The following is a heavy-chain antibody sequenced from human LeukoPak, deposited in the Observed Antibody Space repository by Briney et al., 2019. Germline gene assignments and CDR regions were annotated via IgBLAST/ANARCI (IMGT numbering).Heavy chain of an antibody. D-gene: IGHD1-26*01. CDR2: ISGRSSTI. J-gene: IGHJ4*02. CDR3: ARGRIKSGSYYFDY. V-gene: IGHV3-48*01. Sequence: GGSLRLSCAASAFTFSDYSMNWVRQAPGKGLEWISYISGRSSTIYYADSVKGRFTISRDNAKNSMYLQMNSLRAEDTAVYYCARGRIKSGSYYFDYWGQGTLVTVSS. CDR1: AFTFSDYS.